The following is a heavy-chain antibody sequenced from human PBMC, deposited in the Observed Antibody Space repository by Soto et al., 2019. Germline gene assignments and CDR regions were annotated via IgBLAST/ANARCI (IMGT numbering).Heavy chain of an antibody. Sequence: GGSLRLSCAASGFTFDDYAMHWVRQAPGKGLEGVSGINWNSVTFDYADSVKGRFTISSDNAKNSLYLQMDSLRGEDTAFYFCARDHDEDFGYDLDYFDYWGQGTLVTVSS. J-gene: IGHJ4*02. CDR2: INWNSVTF. V-gene: IGHV3-9*01. D-gene: IGHD5-12*01. CDR3: ARDHDEDFGYDLDYFDY. CDR1: GFTFDDYA.